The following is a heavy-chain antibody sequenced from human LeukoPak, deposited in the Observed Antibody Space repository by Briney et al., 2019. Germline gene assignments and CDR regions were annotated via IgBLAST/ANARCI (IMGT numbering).Heavy chain of an antibody. V-gene: IGHV3-7*01. CDR2: IKHGGLAK. D-gene: IGHD3-22*01. CDR3: ARSGSNGSHYFDL. Sequence: GGSLRLSCAASRFTFSRYWMSWVRQAPGKGLEWVANIKHGGLAKYSVDSVKSRFTISRDNAKNSLYLQMNSLRAEDAAVYYCARSGSNGSHYFDLWGRGTLVTVSS. J-gene: IGHJ2*01. CDR1: RFTFSRYW.